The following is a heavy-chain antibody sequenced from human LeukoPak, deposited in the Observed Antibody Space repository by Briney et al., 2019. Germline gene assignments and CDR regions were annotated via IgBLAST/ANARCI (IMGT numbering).Heavy chain of an antibody. Sequence: GASVKVSCKTSRYTFTTHLVHWVRQAPGQGLEWMGRINPSKGDTHYAQKFQGRVTMTTDTSTSTAYMELRSLRSDDTAVYYCARAILGPTGTDFDYWGQGTLVTVSS. J-gene: IGHJ4*02. CDR2: INPSKGDT. CDR3: ARAILGPTGTDFDY. V-gene: IGHV1-46*01. D-gene: IGHD1-1*01. CDR1: RYTFTTHL.